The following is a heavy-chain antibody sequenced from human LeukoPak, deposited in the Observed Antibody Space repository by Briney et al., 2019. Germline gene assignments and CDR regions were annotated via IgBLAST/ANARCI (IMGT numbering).Heavy chain of an antibody. CDR1: GGSISSYY. CDR3: ARDDYGDYFDY. V-gene: IGHV4-59*01. CDR2: IYYSGST. J-gene: IGHJ4*02. Sequence: TTSETLSLTCTVSGGSISSYYWSWIRQPPGKGLEWIGYIYYSGSTNYNPSLKSRVTISVDTSKNQFSLKLSSVTAADTAVYYCARDDYGDYFDYWGQGTLVTVSS. D-gene: IGHD4-17*01.